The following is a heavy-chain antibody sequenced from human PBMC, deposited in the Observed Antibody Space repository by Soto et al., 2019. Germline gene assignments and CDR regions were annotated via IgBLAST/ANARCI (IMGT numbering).Heavy chain of an antibody. J-gene: IGHJ4*02. V-gene: IGHV4-34*01. CDR3: ARDKITGLFDY. CDR1: GGSISGYY. Sequence: SETLSLTCTVSGGSISGYYWTWIRQPPGTGLEWIGEVNHSGSTNYNPSLKSRVTISVDTSKNQFSLKLTSVTAADTAVYYCARDKITGLFDYWGQGTLVTVSS. CDR2: VNHSGST. D-gene: IGHD2-8*02.